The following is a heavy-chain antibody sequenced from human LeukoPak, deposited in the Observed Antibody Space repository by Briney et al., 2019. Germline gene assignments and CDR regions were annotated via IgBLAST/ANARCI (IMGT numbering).Heavy chain of an antibody. CDR2: IIPILGIA. D-gene: IGHD3-3*01. CDR3: AREFDFWSGYLDY. CDR1: GGTLRSYT. J-gene: IGHJ4*02. Sequence: KPGGSVKVSCKASGGTLRSYTISWVRQAPGKGLEWVGRIIPILGIANYAQKFQGRVTITADKSTSTAYMELSSLRSEDTAVYYCAREFDFWSGYLDYWGQGTLVTVSS. V-gene: IGHV1-69*04.